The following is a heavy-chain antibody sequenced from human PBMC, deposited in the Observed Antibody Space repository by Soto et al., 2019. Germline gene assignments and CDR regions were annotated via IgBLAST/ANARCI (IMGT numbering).Heavy chain of an antibody. Sequence: SATLSITCTVSGASFTDGSLFWGWIRQSPGKGVEWIASTYIGGMTYYNPSLRSRVTISVDTSKSQFSLNLRSVSAADTAVYYCARGRGEFDAWGQGTPVTVSS. CDR1: GASFTDGSLF. D-gene: IGHD2-21*01. CDR3: ARGRGEFDA. V-gene: IGHV4-39*01. CDR2: TYIGGMT. J-gene: IGHJ5*02.